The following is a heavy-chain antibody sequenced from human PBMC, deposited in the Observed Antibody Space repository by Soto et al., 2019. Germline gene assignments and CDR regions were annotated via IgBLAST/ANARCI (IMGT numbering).Heavy chain of an antibody. D-gene: IGHD2-2*02. V-gene: IGHV1-46*01. Sequence: ASVKVSCKASGYTFTSYYMHWVRQAPGQGLEWMGIINPSGGSTSYAQKFQGRVTMTRDTSTSTVYMELSSLRSEDTAVYYCARELDLAIVVVPAAIGQRSVVCGMDDGGQGTRVNVSS. J-gene: IGHJ6*02. CDR1: GYTFTSYY. CDR2: INPSGGST. CDR3: ARELDLAIVVVPAAIGQRSVVCGMDD.